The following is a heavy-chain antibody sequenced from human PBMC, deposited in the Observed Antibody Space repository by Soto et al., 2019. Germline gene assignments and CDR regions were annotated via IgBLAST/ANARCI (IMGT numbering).Heavy chain of an antibody. D-gene: IGHD6-6*01. Sequence: VESLKISCKGSGYSLTSYWISWVRQMPGKGLEWMGRVDPSDSYTNYSPSFQGHVTISADKSISTAYLQWSSLKASDTAMYYCARLSSSKRYYYYVMDVWGQGTTVTVSS. V-gene: IGHV5-10-1*01. CDR2: VDPSDSYT. CDR1: GYSLTSYW. J-gene: IGHJ6*02. CDR3: ARLSSSKRYYYYVMDV.